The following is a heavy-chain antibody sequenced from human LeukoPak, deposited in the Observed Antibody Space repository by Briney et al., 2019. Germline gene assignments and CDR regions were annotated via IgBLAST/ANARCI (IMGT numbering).Heavy chain of an antibody. CDR2: IWNDGGKK. J-gene: IGHJ4*01. CDR1: GFIFGDYG. V-gene: IGHV3-33*06. CDR3: AKGIYSSGWSYFDY. Sequence: GGSLRLSCAASGFIFGDYGMHRVRQAPGKGPEWVALIWNDGGKKYYADSVKGRFTISRDNSKNTLYLQMNSLRAEDTAVYYCAKGIYSSGWSYFDYWGHGTLVTVSS. D-gene: IGHD6-19*01.